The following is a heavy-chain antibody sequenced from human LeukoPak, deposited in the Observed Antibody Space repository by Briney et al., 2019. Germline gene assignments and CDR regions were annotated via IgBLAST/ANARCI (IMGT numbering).Heavy chain of an antibody. D-gene: IGHD3-10*01. CDR2: VSPNSGGT. J-gene: IGHJ4*02. CDR3: ARGGAYAYGYY. Sequence: GASVKVSFTASGYTFTDYYIHWVRHAPGQGLEWMGWVSPNSGGTNYAQKFQGRVTMTRDTSISTAYMELSSLRSDATAVYYCARGGAYAYGYYWGQGTLVTVSS. V-gene: IGHV1-2*02. CDR1: GYTFTDYY.